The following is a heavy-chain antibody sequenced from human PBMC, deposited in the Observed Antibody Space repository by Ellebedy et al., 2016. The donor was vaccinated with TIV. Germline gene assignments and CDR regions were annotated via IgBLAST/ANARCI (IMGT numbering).Heavy chain of an antibody. D-gene: IGHD3-22*01. CDR2: FIPLFGTA. V-gene: IGHV1-69*13. CDR3: AREYYYDSSGYYVY. CDR1: GGTFSSYA. Sequence: ASVKVSXKASGGTFSSYAISWLRQTPGEGLELMGGFIPLFGTANYAQKFQGRVTITADDSTSTDYMELSSLRSEDTAVYYCAREYYYDSSGYYVYWGQGTLVTVSS. J-gene: IGHJ4*02.